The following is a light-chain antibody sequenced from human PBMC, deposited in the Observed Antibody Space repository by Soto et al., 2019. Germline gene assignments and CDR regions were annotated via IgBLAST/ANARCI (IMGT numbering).Light chain of an antibody. CDR3: QQRSSWHT. J-gene: IGKJ1*01. V-gene: IGKV3-11*01. CDR2: DAS. Sequence: EIVLTQSPAPLSLSPGERATLFCRASQSVSSYLAWYQQKPGQAPRILIYDASNRATGIPARFSGSGSGTDFTLTISSLEPEDSAIYYCQQRSSWHTFGQGTKVDIK. CDR1: QSVSSY.